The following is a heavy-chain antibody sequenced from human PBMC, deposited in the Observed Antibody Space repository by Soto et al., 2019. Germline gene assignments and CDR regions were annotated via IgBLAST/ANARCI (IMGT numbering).Heavy chain of an antibody. V-gene: IGHV1-69*01. J-gene: IGHJ5*02. Sequence: QVHLVQSGAEVKKPGSSVKVSCKASGGTFSTYPINWVRQAPGQGLEWMGGIIPFFGTTHSAQKFQGRLTIPADESTGTTYMELSSLRSEDTAVYYCASRPVMEVAQYGNGLDPWGQGTLVTVSS. CDR1: GGTFSTYP. CDR2: IIPFFGTT. D-gene: IGHD2-15*01. CDR3: ASRPVMEVAQYGNGLDP.